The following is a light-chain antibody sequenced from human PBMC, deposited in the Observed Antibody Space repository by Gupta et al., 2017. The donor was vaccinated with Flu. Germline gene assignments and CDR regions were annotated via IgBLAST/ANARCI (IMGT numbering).Light chain of an antibody. Sequence: PATLSLSPGERATLYCRASQSDYIYLAWYQQKPGQPPRLLIYDASNRATGVPARFTGSGSGTEFTLTISSREPEDFAVYYCQHRDNVPLTFGGGTRVDI. V-gene: IGKV3-11*01. CDR2: DAS. CDR1: QSDYIY. CDR3: QHRDNVPLT. J-gene: IGKJ4*01.